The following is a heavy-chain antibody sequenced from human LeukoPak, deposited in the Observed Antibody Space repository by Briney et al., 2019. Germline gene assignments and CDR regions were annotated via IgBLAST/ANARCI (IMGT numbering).Heavy chain of an antibody. D-gene: IGHD6-13*01. CDR3: ARDSSSWRGPIDY. CDR1: GYTLTELS. V-gene: IGHV1-2*02. Sequence: ASVKVSCKVSGYTLTELSMHWVRQAPGQGLEWMGWINPNSGGTNYAQKFQGRVTMTRDTSISTAYMELSRLRSDDTAVYYCARDSSSWRGPIDYWGQGTLVTVSS. CDR2: INPNSGGT. J-gene: IGHJ4*02.